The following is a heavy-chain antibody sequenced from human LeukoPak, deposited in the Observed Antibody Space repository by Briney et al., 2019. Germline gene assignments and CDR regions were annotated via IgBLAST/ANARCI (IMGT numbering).Heavy chain of an antibody. CDR2: ISAANGHT. J-gene: IGHJ4*02. CDR1: GYTFDNYG. D-gene: IGHD5-24*01. V-gene: IGHV1-18*01. Sequence: ASVKVSCKASGYTFDNYGISWVRQAPGQGLEWMGWISAANGHTNHAQQFQGRLTMTTESSTSTASMELRSLTSDDTAVYFCARAGDGSNWHPPIGDWGQGTQVIVSA. CDR3: ARAGDGSNWHPPIGD.